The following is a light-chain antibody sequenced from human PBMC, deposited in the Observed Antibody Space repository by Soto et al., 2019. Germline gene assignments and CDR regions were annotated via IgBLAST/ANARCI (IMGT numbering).Light chain of an antibody. CDR1: SSDVGGYNY. V-gene: IGLV2-8*01. CDR3: SSYAGSNNFV. CDR2: EVS. J-gene: IGLJ2*01. Sequence: QSVLTQPPSASESPGQSVTISCTGTSSDVGGYNYVSWYQQHPGKAPKLMIYEVSKRPSGVPDRFSGSKSGNTASLTVSGLQAEDEADYYCSSYAGSNNFVFGGGTKLTVL.